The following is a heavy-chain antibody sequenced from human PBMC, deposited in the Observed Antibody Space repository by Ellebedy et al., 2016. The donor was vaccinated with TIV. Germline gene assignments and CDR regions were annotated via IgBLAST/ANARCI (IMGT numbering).Heavy chain of an antibody. V-gene: IGHV4-31*03. CDR2: IYYTGST. Sequence: LRLSCTVSGGSIIRSSYYWGWIRQHPGKGLEWIGYIYYTGSTYYNPSLKSRLIISVDTSKNQFSLKLTSVTAADTAVYYCARGRWLQPYFDYWGQGTPVTVSS. D-gene: IGHD5-24*01. CDR3: ARGRWLQPYFDY. CDR1: GGSIIRSSYY. J-gene: IGHJ4*02.